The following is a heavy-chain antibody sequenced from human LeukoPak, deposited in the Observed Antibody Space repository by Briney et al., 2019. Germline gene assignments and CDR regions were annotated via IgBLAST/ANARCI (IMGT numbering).Heavy chain of an antibody. CDR2: IYYSGST. Sequence: TSETLSLTCTVSGGSISSYYWSWIRQPPGKGLEWIGYIYYSGSTNYNPSLKSRVTISVDTSKNQFSLKLSSVTAADTAVYYCARVPTITLFDYWGQGTLVTVSS. V-gene: IGHV4-59*01. J-gene: IGHJ4*02. CDR3: ARVPTITLFDY. D-gene: IGHD3-10*01. CDR1: GGSISSYY.